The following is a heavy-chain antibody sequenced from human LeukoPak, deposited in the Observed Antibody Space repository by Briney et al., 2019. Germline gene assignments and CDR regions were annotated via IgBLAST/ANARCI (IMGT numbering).Heavy chain of an antibody. Sequence: GGSLRLSCAASGFTFSSYAMQWVRQAPGKGLEWVAVISYDGSNKYYADSVKGRFTISRDNSKNTVYLPMNSLRAEDTAVYYWARGRHSSSWFYYYYYYMDVWGKGTTVTVSS. V-gene: IGHV3-30*04. J-gene: IGHJ6*03. CDR1: GFTFSSYA. CDR2: ISYDGSNK. CDR3: ARGRHSSSWFYYYYYYMDV. D-gene: IGHD6-13*01.